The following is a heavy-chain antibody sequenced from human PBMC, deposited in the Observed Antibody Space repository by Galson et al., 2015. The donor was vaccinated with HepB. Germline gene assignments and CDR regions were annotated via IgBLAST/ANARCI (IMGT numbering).Heavy chain of an antibody. Sequence: SLRLSCAASGFTFSSYGMHWVRQAPGKGLEWVAVIWYDGSNKYYADSVKGRFTISRDNSENTLYLQMNSLRAEDTAVYYCARLKGSSWWGYYYMDVWGKGTTVTVSS. CDR2: IWYDGSNK. V-gene: IGHV3-33*01. D-gene: IGHD6-13*01. CDR3: ARLKGSSWWGYYYMDV. CDR1: GFTFSSYG. J-gene: IGHJ6*03.